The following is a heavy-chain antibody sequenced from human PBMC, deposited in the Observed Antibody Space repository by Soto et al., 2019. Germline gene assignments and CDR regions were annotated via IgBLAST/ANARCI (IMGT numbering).Heavy chain of an antibody. D-gene: IGHD6-19*01. V-gene: IGHV4-39*01. J-gene: IGHJ4*02. CDR2: ISYSGST. CDR1: GGSISSRSYY. Sequence: QLQLQESGPGLVKPSETLSLTCTVSGGSISSRSYYWGWIRQPPGKGLEWIGSISYSGSTYYNPSLNSRVTISVDTSKNQFSLKLSSVTAADTAVYYCARQLVAGTCVDYWGQGTLVTVSS. CDR3: ARQLVAGTCVDY.